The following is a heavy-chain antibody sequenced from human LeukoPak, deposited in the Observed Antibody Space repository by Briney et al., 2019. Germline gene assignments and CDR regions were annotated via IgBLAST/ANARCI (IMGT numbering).Heavy chain of an antibody. CDR1: GYTFTGYY. Sequence: ASVKVSCKASGYTFTGYYMHWVRQAPGQGLEWMGWINPNSGGTNYAQKFQGRVTMTRDTSISTAYMELSRLRSDDTAVYYCARDLPFYDFWSGWRNYYYYYGMDVWGQGTTVTVSS. CDR2: INPNSGGT. CDR3: ARDLPFYDFWSGWRNYYYYYGMDV. J-gene: IGHJ6*02. V-gene: IGHV1-2*02. D-gene: IGHD3-3*01.